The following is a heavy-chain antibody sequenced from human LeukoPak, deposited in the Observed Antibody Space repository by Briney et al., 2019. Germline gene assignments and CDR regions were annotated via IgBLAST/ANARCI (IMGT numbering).Heavy chain of an antibody. CDR3: AKGFVLRYFDWLKDYFDY. CDR1: GFTFSSYG. CDR2: ISYDGSNK. V-gene: IGHV3-30*18. Sequence: GRSLRLSCAASGFTFSSYGMHWVRQAPGKGLEWVAVISYDGSNKYYADSVKGRFTISRDNSKNTLYLQMNSLRAEDTAVYYCAKGFVLRYFDWLKDYFDYWGQGTLVTVSS. D-gene: IGHD3-9*01. J-gene: IGHJ4*02.